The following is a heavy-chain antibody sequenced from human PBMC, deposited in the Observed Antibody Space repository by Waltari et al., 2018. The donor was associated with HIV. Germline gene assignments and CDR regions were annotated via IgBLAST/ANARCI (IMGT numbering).Heavy chain of an antibody. CDR2: MNHSGST. V-gene: IGHV4-34*01. CDR1: GGSLSGYY. D-gene: IGHD3-9*01. Sequence: QVQLQQWGAGLLKPSETLSLTCAVYGGSLSGYYWSWIRQPPGKGLEWLGEMNHSGSTNFNPSRKSRVTISMDTSKNQFSLNVSSVIVADTAVYYCARGRTKIWTGYWAYWFDPWGQGTLVTVSS. J-gene: IGHJ5*02. CDR3: ARGRTKIWTGYWAYWFDP.